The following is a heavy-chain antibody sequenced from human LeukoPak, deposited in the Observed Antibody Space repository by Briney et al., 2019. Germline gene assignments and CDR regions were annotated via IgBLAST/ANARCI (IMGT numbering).Heavy chain of an antibody. V-gene: IGHV3-33*08. CDR2: IWYDGSNK. CDR3: AKGQQQLGQFDY. Sequence: GRSLGLSCAASGFTFSSYAMHWVRQAPGKGLEWVAVIWYDGSNKYYADSVKGRFTISRDNSKNTLYLQMNSLRAEDTAVYYCAKGQQQLGQFDYWGQGTLVTVSS. J-gene: IGHJ4*02. D-gene: IGHD6-13*01. CDR1: GFTFSSYA.